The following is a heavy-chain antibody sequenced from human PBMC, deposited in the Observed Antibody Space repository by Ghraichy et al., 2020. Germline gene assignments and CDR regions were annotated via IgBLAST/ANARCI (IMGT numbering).Heavy chain of an antibody. D-gene: IGHD4-23*01. CDR2: INHSGST. V-gene: IGHV4-34*01. J-gene: IGHJ4*02. Sequence: SETLSLTCAVYGGSFSGYYWSWIRQPPGKGLEWIGEINHSGSTNYNPSLKSRVTISVDTSKNQFSLKLSSVTAADTAVYYCARGPRRGNSVLSTFDYWGQGTLVTVSS. CDR1: GGSFSGYY. CDR3: ARGPRRGNSVLSTFDY.